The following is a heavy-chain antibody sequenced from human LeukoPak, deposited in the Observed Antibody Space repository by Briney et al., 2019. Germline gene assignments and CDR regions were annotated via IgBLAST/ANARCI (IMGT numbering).Heavy chain of an antibody. Sequence: PSEALSLTCAVSGYSISSGYYWGWIRQPPGKGLEWIGSIYHSGSAYYNPSLKSRVTISVDTSKNQFSLKLSSVTAADTAVYYCARLDIAARAIDYWGQGTLVTVSS. J-gene: IGHJ4*02. D-gene: IGHD6-6*01. CDR2: IYHSGSA. V-gene: IGHV4-38-2*01. CDR1: GYSISSGYY. CDR3: ARLDIAARAIDY.